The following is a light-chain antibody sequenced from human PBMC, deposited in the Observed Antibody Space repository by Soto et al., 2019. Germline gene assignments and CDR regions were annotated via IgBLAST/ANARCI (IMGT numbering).Light chain of an antibody. J-gene: IGLJ2*01. Sequence: QSALTQPASVSGSPGQSITFPCTGTSTDVGGYTYVSWYQQHPGKAPKLMIYDVSNRPSGVSNRFSGSKSGNTASLTISGLQAEDEAEYYCSSYTSSSTLVVFGGGTKLTVL. CDR3: SSYTSSSTLVV. CDR2: DVS. CDR1: STDVGGYTY. V-gene: IGLV2-14*01.